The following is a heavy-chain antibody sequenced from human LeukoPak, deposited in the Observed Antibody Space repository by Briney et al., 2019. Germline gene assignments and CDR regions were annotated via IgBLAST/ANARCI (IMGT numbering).Heavy chain of an antibody. D-gene: IGHD1-26*01. J-gene: IGHJ3*02. CDR2: IYHSGST. V-gene: IGHV4-4*02. CDR3: ARHDPIVGTPDAFDI. Sequence: SGTLSLTCAVSGGSITSNWWSWVRQSPGKGLEWIGEIYHSGSTNYNPSLKSRVTISLDTSKNQFSLKLSSVTAADTAVYYCARHDPIVGTPDAFDIWGQGTMVTVSS. CDR1: GGSITSNW.